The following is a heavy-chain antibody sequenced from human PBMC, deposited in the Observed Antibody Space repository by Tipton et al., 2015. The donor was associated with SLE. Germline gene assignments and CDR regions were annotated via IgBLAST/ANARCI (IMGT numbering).Heavy chain of an antibody. Sequence: TLSLTCTVSGGSISSYYWSWIRQPPGKGLEWIGYIYYSGSTNYNPSLKSRVTISVDTSKNQFSLKLSSVTAADTAVYYCAGHGWEMDAFDIWGQGTMVTVSS. J-gene: IGHJ3*02. CDR3: AGHGWEMDAFDI. D-gene: IGHD1-26*01. CDR2: IYYSGST. V-gene: IGHV4-59*01. CDR1: GGSISSYY.